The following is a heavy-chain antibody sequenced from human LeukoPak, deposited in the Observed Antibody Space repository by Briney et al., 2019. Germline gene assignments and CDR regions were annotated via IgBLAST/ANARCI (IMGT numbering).Heavy chain of an antibody. J-gene: IGHJ4*02. CDR2: IRSKANSYAT. CDR1: GFTFSGSA. Sequence: GGSLKLSCAASGFTFSGSAMHWVRQASGKGLEWVGRIRSKANSYATAYAASVKGRFTISRDDSKNTAHLQMNSLKTEDTAVYYCITTKGDWGQGTLVTVSS. CDR3: ITTKGD. V-gene: IGHV3-73*01.